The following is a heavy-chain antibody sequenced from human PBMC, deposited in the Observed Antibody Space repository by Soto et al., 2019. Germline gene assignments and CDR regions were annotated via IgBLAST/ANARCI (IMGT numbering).Heavy chain of an antibody. D-gene: IGHD3-3*01. J-gene: IGHJ4*02. CDR1: SGSISSYY. CDR2: IHYSGST. Sequence: SETLSLTCTVSSGSISSYYWSWIRQPPGKGLEWIGYIHYSGSTKYNPSLKSRVTISADTSKNQFSLKLSSVTAADTAVYYCARGHYDYWSGSFATIDYWGQETRATVSS. CDR3: ARGHYDYWSGSFATIDY. V-gene: IGHV4-59*08.